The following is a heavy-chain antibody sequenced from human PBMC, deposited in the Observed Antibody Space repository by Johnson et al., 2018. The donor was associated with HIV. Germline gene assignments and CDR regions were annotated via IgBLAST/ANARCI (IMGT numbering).Heavy chain of an antibody. CDR1: GFTFSNYW. J-gene: IGHJ3*02. CDR3: ARDGVYSSPHDAFDI. Sequence: VKLLESGGDLVQPGGSLRLSCVASGFTFSNYWMSWVRQAPGKGLEWLANIKEDGSEDYYVDSLKGRFTISRDNAQNSLYLQMENLRAEDSAIYYCARDGVYSSPHDAFDIWGQGTTVTVSS. V-gene: IGHV3-7*05. D-gene: IGHD6-13*01. CDR2: IKEDGSED.